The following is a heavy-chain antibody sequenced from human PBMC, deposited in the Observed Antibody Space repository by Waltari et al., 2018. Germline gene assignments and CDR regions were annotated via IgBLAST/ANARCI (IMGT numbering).Heavy chain of an antibody. Sequence: EMHLLESGGSLAQPGESLRLSCAASGFTFSDYAMVWVRQAPGKGLEWVSTISNSDDTTYYAESVKGRFTISRDNSKSTLFLQMNSLRADDTAIYYCAKELERKPYYYYGWDVWGQGTTVTVSS. CDR3: AKELERKPYYYYGWDV. J-gene: IGHJ6*02. CDR1: GFTFSDYA. V-gene: IGHV3-23*01. CDR2: ISNSDDTT. D-gene: IGHD1-1*01.